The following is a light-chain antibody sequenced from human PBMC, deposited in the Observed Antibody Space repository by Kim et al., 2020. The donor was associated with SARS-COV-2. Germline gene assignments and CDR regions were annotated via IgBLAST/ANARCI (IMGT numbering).Light chain of an antibody. V-gene: IGKV1-5*01. CDR1: QSISTW. CDR3: QQYNSYPWT. Sequence: SSVGDRVTITCRASQSISTWLAWYQPKPGKAPKLLIYDAASLESGFPSRFSGSGSGTEFTLTISSLQPDDFATYYCQQYNSYPWTFGQGTKVDIK. J-gene: IGKJ1*01. CDR2: DAA.